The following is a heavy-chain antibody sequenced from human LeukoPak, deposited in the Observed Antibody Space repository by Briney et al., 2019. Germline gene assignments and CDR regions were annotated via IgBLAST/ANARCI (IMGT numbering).Heavy chain of an antibody. J-gene: IGHJ4*02. V-gene: IGHV1-2*02. CDR2: INPNSGGT. CDR3: ARSYYDILTGYYTPPGS. CDR1: GYTFTGYY. Sequence: ASVKVSCKASGYTFTGYYMHWVRQAPGQGLEWMGWINPNSGGTNYAQKFQGRVTMTRDTSISTAYMELSWLRSDDTAVYYCARSYYDILTGYYTPPGSWGQGTLVTVSS. D-gene: IGHD3-9*01.